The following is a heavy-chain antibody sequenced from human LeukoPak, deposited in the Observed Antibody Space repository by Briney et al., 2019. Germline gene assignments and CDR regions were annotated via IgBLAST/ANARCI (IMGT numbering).Heavy chain of an antibody. D-gene: IGHD4/OR15-4a*01. Sequence: PGGSLRLSCVASGFTVSNNHMNWVRQAPGKGLEWVSIIYSGDSTYYADPVKGRFTISRDNSKNTLYLQMNSLRAEDTAVYYCARGANYFDYWGQGTLLTVSS. CDR1: GFTVSNNH. CDR3: ARGANYFDY. CDR2: IYSGDST. V-gene: IGHV3-53*01. J-gene: IGHJ4*02.